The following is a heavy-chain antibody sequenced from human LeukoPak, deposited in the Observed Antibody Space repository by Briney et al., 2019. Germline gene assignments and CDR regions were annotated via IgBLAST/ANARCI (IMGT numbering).Heavy chain of an antibody. CDR3: ARDRRELQVWGVDI. Sequence: ASVKVSCKASGYTFTSYGISWVRQAPGQGLEWMGWISAYNGNTNYAQKLQGRVSMTTDTSTSTAYMELRSLRSDDTAVYYCARDRRELQVWGVDIWGQGTMVTVSS. J-gene: IGHJ3*02. CDR2: ISAYNGNT. CDR1: GYTFTSYG. D-gene: IGHD1-26*01. V-gene: IGHV1-18*01.